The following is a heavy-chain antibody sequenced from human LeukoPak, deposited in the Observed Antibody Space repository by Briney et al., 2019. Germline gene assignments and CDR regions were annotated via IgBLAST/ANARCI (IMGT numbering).Heavy chain of an antibody. CDR2: ISGSGGST. CDR1: GFTFSSYA. V-gene: IGHV3-23*01. CDR3: AKDPYSSSWYEVGT. D-gene: IGHD6-13*01. J-gene: IGHJ5*02. Sequence: PGGSLRLSCAASGFTFSSYAMSWVRQAPGKGLEWVSAISGSGGSTYYADSVKGRFTISRDNSKNTLYLQMNSLRAEDTAVYYCAKDPYSSSWYEVGTWGQGTLVTVSS.